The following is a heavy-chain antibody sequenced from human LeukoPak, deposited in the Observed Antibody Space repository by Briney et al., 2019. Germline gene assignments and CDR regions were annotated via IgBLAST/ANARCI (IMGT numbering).Heavy chain of an antibody. V-gene: IGHV1-46*01. J-gene: IGHJ5*02. Sequence: ASVKVSCKASGYTFTGYYMHWVRQAPGQGLEWMGIINPSGGSASYAQKFQGRVTMTRDMSTSTDYMELSSLRSEDTAVYYCARDNSVEDTAWWFDPWGQGTLVTVSS. D-gene: IGHD4-23*01. CDR1: GYTFTGYY. CDR2: INPSGGSA. CDR3: ARDNSVEDTAWWFDP.